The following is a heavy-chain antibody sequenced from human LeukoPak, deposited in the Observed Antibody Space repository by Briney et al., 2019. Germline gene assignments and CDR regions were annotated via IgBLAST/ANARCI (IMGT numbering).Heavy chain of an antibody. Sequence: GGSLRLSCAASGFTFSSYTMSWVRQAPGKGLEWVSSISPSSTYIYYADSLKGRFTISRDNAKNSLYLQMNSLRAEDTAVYYCARDFAGEGDYWGQGTLVTVSS. CDR2: ISPSSTYI. CDR1: GFTFSSYT. V-gene: IGHV3-21*01. J-gene: IGHJ4*02. CDR3: ARDFAGEGDY. D-gene: IGHD2-21*01.